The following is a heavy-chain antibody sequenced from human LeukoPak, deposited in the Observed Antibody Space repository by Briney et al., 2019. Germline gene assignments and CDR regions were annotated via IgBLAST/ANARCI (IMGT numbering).Heavy chain of an antibody. CDR3: AKDLAPPGIYGSGSYAAAPSDY. J-gene: IGHJ4*02. D-gene: IGHD3-10*01. CDR2: ISTISTYI. CDR1: GFTFSNYN. V-gene: IGHV3-21*04. Sequence: GGSLRLSCAASGFTFSNYNMNWVRQAPGKGLEWVSSISTISTYISFADSVKGRFTISRDNAKNSLYLQMNSLRAEDTAVYYCAKDLAPPGIYGSGSYAAAPSDYWGQGTLVTVSS.